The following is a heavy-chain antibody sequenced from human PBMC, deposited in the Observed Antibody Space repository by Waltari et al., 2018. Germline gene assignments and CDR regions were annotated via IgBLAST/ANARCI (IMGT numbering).Heavy chain of an antibody. D-gene: IGHD1-1*01. CDR2: ISGSGVST. CDR1: GFTFSSYA. CDR3: AKDRLYKKYYFDY. Sequence: EVQLLESGGGLVQPGGSLRLSCAASGFTFSSYAMSWVRHAPGKGLECVSAISGSGVSTYYADSVKGRFTISRDNSKTTLYLQMNSLRAEDTAVYYCAKDRLYKKYYFDYWGQGTLVTVSS. J-gene: IGHJ4*02. V-gene: IGHV3-23*01.